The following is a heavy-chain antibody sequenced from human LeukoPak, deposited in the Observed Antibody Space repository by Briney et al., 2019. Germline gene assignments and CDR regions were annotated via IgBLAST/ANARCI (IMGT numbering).Heavy chain of an antibody. V-gene: IGHV4-34*01. D-gene: IGHD2-2*01. CDR3: PRSYCSSTSCYGWFDP. CDR2: INHSGST. J-gene: IGHJ5*02. Sequence: SETLSLTCAVYGGSFSGYYWSWIRQPPGKGLEWIGEINHSGSTNYNPSLKSRVTISVDTSKNQFSLKLSSVTAADTAVYYCPRSYCSSTSCYGWFDPWGQGTLVTVSS. CDR1: GGSFSGYY.